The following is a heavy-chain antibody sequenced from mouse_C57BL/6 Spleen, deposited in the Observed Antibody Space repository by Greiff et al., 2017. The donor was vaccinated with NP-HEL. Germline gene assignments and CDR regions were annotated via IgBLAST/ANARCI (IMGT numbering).Heavy chain of an antibody. CDR1: GYTFTSYW. CDR3: ASPSSYYSNYDAMDY. D-gene: IGHD2-5*01. J-gene: IGHJ4*01. Sequence: QVQLQQPGAELVKPGASVKVSCKASGYTFTSYWMHWVKQRPGQGLEWIGRIHPSDSDTNYNQKFKGKATLTVAKSSSTAYMQLSSLTSEDSAVYYCASPSSYYSNYDAMDYWGQGTSVTVSS. CDR2: IHPSDSDT. V-gene: IGHV1-74*01.